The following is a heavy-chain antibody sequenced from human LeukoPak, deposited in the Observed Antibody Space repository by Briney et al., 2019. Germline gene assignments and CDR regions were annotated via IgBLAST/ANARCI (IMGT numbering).Heavy chain of an antibody. V-gene: IGHV3-48*04. Sequence: PGGSLRLSCAASGFTFSTYSMNWVRQPQGKGLEWVSYITSGSSSIYYADSVKGRFTISRDNAKNSLYLQMNSLRAEDTAVYYCAGDMVGGAFDIWGQGTMVTVSS. J-gene: IGHJ3*02. D-gene: IGHD2-15*01. CDR2: ITSGSSSI. CDR3: AGDMVGGAFDI. CDR1: GFTFSTYS.